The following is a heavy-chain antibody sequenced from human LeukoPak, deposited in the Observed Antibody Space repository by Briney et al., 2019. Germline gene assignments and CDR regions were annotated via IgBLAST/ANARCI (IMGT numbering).Heavy chain of an antibody. CDR1: GGSISSSSYY. CDR2: IYYSGST. Sequence: SETLSLTCTVSGGSISSSSYYWGWIRQPPGKGLEWIGSIYYSGSTYYNPSLKSRVTISVDTSKNQFTLKLSSVTAADTAVYYCARGPRGGGSWRGGAYYFDYWGQGTLVTVSS. V-gene: IGHV4-39*06. J-gene: IGHJ4*02. D-gene: IGHD2-15*01. CDR3: ARGPRGGGSWRGGAYYFDY.